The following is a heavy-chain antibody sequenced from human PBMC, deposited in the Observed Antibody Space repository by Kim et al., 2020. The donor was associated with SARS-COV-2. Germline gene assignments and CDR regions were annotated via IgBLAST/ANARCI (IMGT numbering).Heavy chain of an antibody. CDR1: GFTFSNYW. D-gene: IGHD2-21*02. V-gene: IGHV3-7*01. CDR3: ARDFGGDCPTTDS. J-gene: IGHJ5*01. Sequence: GGSLRLSCVASGFTFSNYWMSWVRQAPGKGLEWVANIKQDGSEKYYVDSVKGRFTISRDSAKNSLYLQMNSLRVEDTAVYYCARDFGGDCPTTDSWGQGTLVTVSS. CDR2: IKQDGSEK.